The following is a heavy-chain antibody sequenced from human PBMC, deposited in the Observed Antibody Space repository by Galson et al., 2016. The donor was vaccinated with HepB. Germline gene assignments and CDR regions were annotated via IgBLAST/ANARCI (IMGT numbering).Heavy chain of an antibody. V-gene: IGHV3-33*08. CDR1: GFTFNNYW. CDR3: ARGEAQQLARRDDPFDI. CDR2: IWYDGTNK. Sequence: SLRLSCAASGFTFNNYWMSWIRQAPGKGLEWVAIIWYDGTNKYYADSVKGRFTISRDNSKNTVYLQVNNLRAEDTAVYYCARGEAQQLARRDDPFDIWGQGTMVTVSS. J-gene: IGHJ3*02. D-gene: IGHD6-13*01.